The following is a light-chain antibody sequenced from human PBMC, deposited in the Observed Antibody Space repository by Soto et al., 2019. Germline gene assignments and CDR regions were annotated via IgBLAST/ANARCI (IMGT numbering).Light chain of an antibody. V-gene: IGLV2-23*01. CDR3: CSYARSRTYV. Sequence: QSVLTQSASVSGSPGQSITISCTGTSSDVGSYNLVSWYQQHPGKAPKLMICEGSKRPSGVSNRFSGSKPGNTASLTISGLQAEDEADYYCCSYARSRTYVFGTGTKVTVL. J-gene: IGLJ1*01. CDR1: SSDVGSYNL. CDR2: EGS.